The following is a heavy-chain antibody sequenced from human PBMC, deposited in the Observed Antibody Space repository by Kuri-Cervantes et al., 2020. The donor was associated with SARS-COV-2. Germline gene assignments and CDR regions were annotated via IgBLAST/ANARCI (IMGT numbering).Heavy chain of an antibody. CDR2: IYYSGST. J-gene: IGHJ4*02. V-gene: IGHV4-31*09. Sequence: LRLSCTVSGGSISSGGYYWSWIRQHPGKGLEWIGYIYYSGSTYYNPSLKSRVTISVDRSKNQFSLKLRSVTAADTAVYYCATPFGVVPYWGRGTLVTVSS. D-gene: IGHD3-3*01. CDR3: ATPFGVVPY. CDR1: GGSISSGGYY.